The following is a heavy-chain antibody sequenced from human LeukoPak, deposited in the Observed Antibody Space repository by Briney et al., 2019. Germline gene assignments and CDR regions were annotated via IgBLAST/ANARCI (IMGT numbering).Heavy chain of an antibody. CDR2: ISSSSYI. V-gene: IGHV3-21*01. J-gene: IGHJ3*02. CDR3: ARYYYDSSGYYSAPDAFDI. D-gene: IGHD3-22*01. Sequence: GGSLRLSCAASGFTFSSYSMNWVRQAPGKGLEWVSSISSSSYIYYADSVKGRFTISRDNAKNSLYLQMNSLRAEDTAVYYCARYYYDSSGYYSAPDAFDIWGQGTMVTVSS. CDR1: GFTFSSYS.